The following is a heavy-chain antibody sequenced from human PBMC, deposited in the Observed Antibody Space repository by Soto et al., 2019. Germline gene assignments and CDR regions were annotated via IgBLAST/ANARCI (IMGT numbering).Heavy chain of an antibody. CDR3: AKARHSTSWYGLEADL. CDR2: ISYGGVNK. V-gene: IGHV3-30*09. D-gene: IGHD6-13*01. Sequence: QVQLVESGGGVVQPGRSLRLSCAASGFIFSDYAMHWVRQAPGKGLEWVAVISYGGVNKYYADSVRGRFAISRDNLKNTLDLQMNSLNPEDTAVYHCAKARHSTSWYGLEADLWGQGTLVTVSS. CDR1: GFIFSDYA. J-gene: IGHJ4*02.